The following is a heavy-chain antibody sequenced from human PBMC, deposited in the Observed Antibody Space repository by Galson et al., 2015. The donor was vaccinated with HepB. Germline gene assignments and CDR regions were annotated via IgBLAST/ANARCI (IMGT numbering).Heavy chain of an antibody. V-gene: IGHV3-21*01. CDR3: ARGAPWVLRFLEWTTMPYYYGMDV. Sequence: SLRLSCAASGFTFSSYSMNWVRQAPGKGLEWVSSISSSSSYIYYADSVKGRFTISRDNAKNSLYLQMNSLRAEDTAVYYCARGAPWVLRFLEWTTMPYYYGMDVWGQGTTVTVSS. D-gene: IGHD3-3*01. CDR2: ISSSSSYI. J-gene: IGHJ6*02. CDR1: GFTFSSYS.